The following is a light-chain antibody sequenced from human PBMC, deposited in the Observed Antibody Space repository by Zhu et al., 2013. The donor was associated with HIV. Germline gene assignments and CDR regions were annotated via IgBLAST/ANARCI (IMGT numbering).Light chain of an antibody. J-gene: IGKJ3*01. V-gene: IGKV3-20*01. Sequence: EVVLTQSPATLSLSPGERATLSCRTSQSVDTAYLAWYQQKPGQAPRVLIYGASNRAAGIPGRFSGSGSGTFFTLTISRVETEDFAVYYCHHYDTYRFTFGPGTKVEVK. CDR1: QSVDTAY. CDR2: GAS. CDR3: HHYDTYRFT.